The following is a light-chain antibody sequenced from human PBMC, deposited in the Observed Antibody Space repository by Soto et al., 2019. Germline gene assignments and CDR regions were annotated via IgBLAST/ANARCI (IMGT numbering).Light chain of an antibody. CDR2: AAY. V-gene: IGKV1D-16*01. Sequence: DIHMPQSPSSLSASVGDRVTITCRASQGITSWLAWYQQNPEKAPKSLIYAAYSLQRGVPSMFSVSGSGSDFTLTISSLQPEDCATYYFQQYSSYPSTFGQGTRLEIK. J-gene: IGKJ5*01. CDR3: QQYSSYPST. CDR1: QGITSW.